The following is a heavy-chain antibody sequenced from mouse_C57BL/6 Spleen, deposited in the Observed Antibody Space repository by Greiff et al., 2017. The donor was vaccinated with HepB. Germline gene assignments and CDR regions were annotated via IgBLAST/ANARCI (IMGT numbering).Heavy chain of an antibody. V-gene: IGHV1-52*01. D-gene: IGHD1-1*01. Sequence: VQLQQPGAELVRPGSSVKLSCKASGYTFTSYWMHWVKQRPIQGLEWIGNIDPSDSETHYNQKFKDKATLTVDKSSSTAYMQLSSLTSEDPAVYYCARSGSPWWGDVWGTGTTVTVSS. CDR1: GYTFTSYW. J-gene: IGHJ1*03. CDR2: IDPSDSET. CDR3: ARSGSPWWGDV.